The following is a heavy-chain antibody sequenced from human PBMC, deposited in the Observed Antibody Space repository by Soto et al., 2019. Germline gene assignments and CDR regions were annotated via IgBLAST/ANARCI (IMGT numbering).Heavy chain of an antibody. J-gene: IGHJ6*02. D-gene: IGHD5-12*01. CDR1: GGSISSSSYY. V-gene: IGHV4-39*01. CDR2: IYYSGST. Sequence: SETLSLTCTVSGGSISSSSYYWGWIRQPPGKGLEWIGSIYYSGSTYYNPSLKSRVTISVDTSKNQFSLKLSSVTAADTAVYYCASGYSGYSDYYGMDVWGQGTTVTSP. CDR3: ASGYSGYSDYYGMDV.